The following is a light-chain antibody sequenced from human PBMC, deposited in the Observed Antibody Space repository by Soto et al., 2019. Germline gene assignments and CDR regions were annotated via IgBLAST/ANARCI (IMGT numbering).Light chain of an antibody. J-gene: IGKJ1*01. CDR3: LQYGSSPPT. CDR1: QSVSTNY. CDR2: GAS. Sequence: EIVLTQSPGTLSLSPGERATLSCRASQSVSTNYLAWYQRKPGQAPRLLIYGASSRATGIPDRFSGSGSGTDFTLTITRLEPEDFAVYYCLQYGSSPPTFGQGTKVEIK. V-gene: IGKV3-20*01.